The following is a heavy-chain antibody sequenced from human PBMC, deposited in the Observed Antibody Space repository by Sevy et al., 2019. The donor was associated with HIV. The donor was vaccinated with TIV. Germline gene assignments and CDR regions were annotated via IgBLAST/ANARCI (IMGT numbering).Heavy chain of an antibody. CDR1: GFTFSSYA. J-gene: IGHJ4*01. CDR2: ISGSGGST. D-gene: IGHD3-10*01. CDR3: AKDRTRVTMVRGVTYDY. Sequence: GGSLRLSCAASGFTFSSYAMSWVRQAPGKGLEWVSAISGSGGSTYYADSVKGRFTISRDNSKNTLYLQMNSLRAEDTAVYYCAKDRTRVTMVRGVTYDYWGQEPWSPSPQ. V-gene: IGHV3-23*01.